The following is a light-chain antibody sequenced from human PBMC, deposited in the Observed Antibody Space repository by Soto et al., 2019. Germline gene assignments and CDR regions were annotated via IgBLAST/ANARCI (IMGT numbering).Light chain of an antibody. J-gene: IGLJ1*01. CDR2: NNS. V-gene: IGLV1-44*01. Sequence: QCVLTQPPSACGTPGQRVTISCSRSGSNIGSNTVNWYQQLPGTAPKLLIYNNSQRPSGVPDRFSGSKSGTSASLAISGLQSDIEADYYCAAWDDSLNGYVFGIGTKLTVL. CDR1: GSNIGSNT. CDR3: AAWDDSLNGYV.